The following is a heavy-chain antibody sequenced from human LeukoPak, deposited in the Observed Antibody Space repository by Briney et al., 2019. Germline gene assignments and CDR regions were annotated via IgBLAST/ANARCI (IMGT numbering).Heavy chain of an antibody. J-gene: IGHJ4*02. D-gene: IGHD3-10*01. V-gene: IGHV3-30*02. CDR3: AKDSMTMVRGIAY. CDR1: GFTFSSYG. Sequence: GGSLRLSCAASGFTFSSYGMHWVRQAPGKGLEWVGFIRYDGSNKYYADSVKGRFTISRDNSKNTLYLQMNSLRAEDTAVYYCAKDSMTMVRGIAYWGQGTLVTVSS. CDR2: IRYDGSNK.